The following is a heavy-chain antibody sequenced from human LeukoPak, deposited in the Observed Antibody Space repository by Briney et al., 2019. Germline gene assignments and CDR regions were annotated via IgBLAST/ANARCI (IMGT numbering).Heavy chain of an antibody. D-gene: IGHD3-22*01. CDR2: IKHDGSEK. J-gene: IGHJ3*02. Sequence: QPGGSLRLSCVVSGLTFSRDWMSWVRQAPGRGLEWLANIKHDGSEKHYVDSVKGRFTISRDNSKNSLYLQMNSLRAEDTAVYYCARAAPYYYDSSGYSAFDSWGQGTMVTVSA. V-gene: IGHV3-7*05. CDR1: GLTFSRDW. CDR3: ARAAPYYYDSSGYSAFDS.